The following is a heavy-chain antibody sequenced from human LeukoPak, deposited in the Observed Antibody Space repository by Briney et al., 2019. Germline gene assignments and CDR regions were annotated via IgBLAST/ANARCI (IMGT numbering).Heavy chain of an antibody. CDR2: IKTTAQGGTR. J-gene: IGHJ4*02. D-gene: IGHD4-11*01. CDR3: SGHMTSADY. Sequence: GGSLSLSCAASGFIFSDAWMSWVRRAPGKGLEWVARIKTTAQGGTRDYAAPVNGRFTISRDDSKNTVFLHVNSLRTEDTGVYYCSGHMTSADYWGQGTLVTVSS. CDR1: GFIFSDAW. V-gene: IGHV3-15*01.